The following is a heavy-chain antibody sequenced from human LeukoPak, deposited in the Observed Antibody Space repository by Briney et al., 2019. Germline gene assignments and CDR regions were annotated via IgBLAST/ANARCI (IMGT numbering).Heavy chain of an antibody. CDR3: ARGPPTVLGDYTFDY. Sequence: PSETLSLTCAVYGGSFSVYYWSWIRQPPGKGLEWIGEINHSGSTNYNPSLKSRVTISVDTSKNQFSLKLSSVTAADTAVYYCARGPPTVLGDYTFDYWGQGTLVTVSS. V-gene: IGHV4-34*01. CDR2: INHSGST. CDR1: GGSFSVYY. D-gene: IGHD4-17*01. J-gene: IGHJ4*02.